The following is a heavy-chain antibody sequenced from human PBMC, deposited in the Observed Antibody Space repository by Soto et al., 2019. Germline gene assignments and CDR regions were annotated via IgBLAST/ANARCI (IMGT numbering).Heavy chain of an antibody. CDR3: ARDSEAWFGELGNYYYYGMDV. CDR2: IYYSGST. D-gene: IGHD3-10*01. CDR1: GGSISSGGYY. Sequence: TLSLTCTVSGGSISSGGYYWSWIRQHPGKGLEWIGYIYYSGSTYYNPSLKSRVTISVDTSKNQFSLKLSSVTAADTAVYYCARDSEAWFGELGNYYYYGMDVWGQGTTVTVSS. V-gene: IGHV4-31*03. J-gene: IGHJ6*02.